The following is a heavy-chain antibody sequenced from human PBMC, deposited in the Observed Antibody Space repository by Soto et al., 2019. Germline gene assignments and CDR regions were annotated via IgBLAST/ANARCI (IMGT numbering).Heavy chain of an antibody. CDR3: AKVRIAAATVYGMDV. V-gene: IGHV3-23*01. CDR2: ISGSGGST. CDR1: GFTFSSYA. Sequence: PGGSLRLSCAASGFTFSSYAMSWVRQAPGKGLEWVSAISGSGGSTYYADSVKGRFTISRDNSKNTLSLQMNSLRAEDTAVYYCAKVRIAAATVYGMDVWGQGTTVTVSS. J-gene: IGHJ6*02. D-gene: IGHD6-13*01.